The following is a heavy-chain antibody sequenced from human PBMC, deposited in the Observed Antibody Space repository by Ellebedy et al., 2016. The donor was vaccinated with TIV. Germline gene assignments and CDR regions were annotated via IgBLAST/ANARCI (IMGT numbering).Heavy chain of an antibody. CDR3: ARGGSRPYYGMDV. CDR2: IYSRGST. Sequence: MPSETLSLTCTVSGGSISSYYWSWIRQPPGKGMEWIGYIYSRGSTNYNPSLKSLVTISVDTSKNQFSLKLRSVTAADTAVYYCARGGSRPYYGMDVWGQGTTVTVSS. D-gene: IGHD3-16*01. V-gene: IGHV4-59*12. J-gene: IGHJ6*02. CDR1: GGSISSYY.